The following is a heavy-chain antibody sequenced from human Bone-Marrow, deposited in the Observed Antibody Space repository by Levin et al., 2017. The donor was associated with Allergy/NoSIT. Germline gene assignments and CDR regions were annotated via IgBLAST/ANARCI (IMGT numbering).Heavy chain of an antibody. CDR2: IKQDGSEK. V-gene: IGHV3-7*04. CDR1: GFTFSNNW. Sequence: GGSLRLSCAASGFTFSNNWMSWVRQAPGKGLEWVANIKQDGSEKHYVDSVKGRFTISRDNDKNSLYLEMNSLRAEDTAVYYCVRDHPVAMGDSWGQGTLVTVSS. J-gene: IGHJ4*02. CDR3: VRDHPVAMGDS. D-gene: IGHD5-12*01.